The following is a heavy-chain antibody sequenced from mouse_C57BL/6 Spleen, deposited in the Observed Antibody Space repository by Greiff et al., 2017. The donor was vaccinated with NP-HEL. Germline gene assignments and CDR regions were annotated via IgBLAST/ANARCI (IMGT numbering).Heavy chain of an antibody. CDR3: ARSSWGDFDY. D-gene: IGHD4-1*01. CDR1: GYSFTGYY. J-gene: IGHJ2*01. V-gene: IGHV1-42*01. Sequence: EVQLQQSGPELVKPGASVKISCKASGYSFTGYYMNWVKQSPEKSLEWIGEINPSTGGTTYNQKFKAKATLTVDKSSSTAYMQLKSLTSEDSAVYYCARSSWGDFDYWGQGTTLTVSS. CDR2: INPSTGGT.